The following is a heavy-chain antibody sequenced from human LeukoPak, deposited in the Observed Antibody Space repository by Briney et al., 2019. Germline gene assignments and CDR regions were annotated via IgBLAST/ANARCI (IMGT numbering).Heavy chain of an antibody. Sequence: SVKVSCKASGGTFSSYAISWVRQAPGQGLEWMGGIIPIFGTANYAQKFQGRVTITADESTSTAYMELSSLRSEDTAVYYCASKVVVAANSYYYYGMNVWGKGTTVTVSS. CDR3: ASKVVVAANSYYYYGMNV. D-gene: IGHD2-15*01. V-gene: IGHV1-69*13. CDR2: IIPIFGTA. J-gene: IGHJ6*04. CDR1: GGTFSSYA.